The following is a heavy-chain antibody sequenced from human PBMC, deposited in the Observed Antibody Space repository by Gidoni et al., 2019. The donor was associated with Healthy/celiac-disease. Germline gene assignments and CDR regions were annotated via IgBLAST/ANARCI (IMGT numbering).Heavy chain of an antibody. CDR2: INPSGGST. CDR3: ARGLRYYYGSGSYRNYYYYMDV. D-gene: IGHD3-10*01. J-gene: IGHJ6*03. CDR1: GYTFTSCY. V-gene: IGHV1-46*01. Sequence: QVQLVQSGAEVKKPGASVKVSCKASGYTFTSCYMHWVRQAPGQGLEWMGIINPSGGSTSYAQKFQGRVTMTRDTSTSTVYMELSSLRSEDTAVYYCARGLRYYYGSGSYRNYYYYMDVWGKGTTVTVSS.